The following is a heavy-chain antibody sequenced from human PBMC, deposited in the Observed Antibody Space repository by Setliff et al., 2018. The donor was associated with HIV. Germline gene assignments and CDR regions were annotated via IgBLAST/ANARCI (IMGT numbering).Heavy chain of an antibody. V-gene: IGHV4-59*08. D-gene: IGHD3-3*01. CDR3: ARHQYYNFWSGFDY. Sequence: SETLSLTCTVSGGSLIGYYWSWIRQPPGKGLEWLGSIYYSVTTYYNPSLKSRVTISVDTSKNQFSLKLNSVTAADTAVYYCARHQYYNFWSGFDYWGQGTLVTVSS. CDR2: IYYSVTT. CDR1: GGSLIGYY. J-gene: IGHJ4*02.